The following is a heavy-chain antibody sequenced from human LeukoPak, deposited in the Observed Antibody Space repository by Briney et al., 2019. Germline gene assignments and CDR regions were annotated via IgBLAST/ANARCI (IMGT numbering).Heavy chain of an antibody. D-gene: IGHD4-11*01. CDR2: IKQDGSEK. Sequence: GGSLRLSCAASGFTFSSYWMSWVRQAPGKGLEWVANIKQDGSEKYYVDSVKGRFTVSRDNAKNTLYLQMNSLRAEDTAVYYCAREPSAYSSYDYWGQGTLVTVSS. V-gene: IGHV3-7*01. CDR3: AREPSAYSSYDY. CDR1: GFTFSSYW. J-gene: IGHJ4*02.